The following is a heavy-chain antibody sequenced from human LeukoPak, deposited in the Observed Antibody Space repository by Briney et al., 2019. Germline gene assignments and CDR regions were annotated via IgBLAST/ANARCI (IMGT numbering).Heavy chain of an antibody. Sequence: GGSLRLSCAASGFTVSSNYMSWVRRAPGKGLEWVSVIYSGGSTYYADSVKGRFTISRDNSKNTLYLQMNSLRAEDTAVYYCARDSSGGSYYGYWGQGTLVTVSS. CDR3: ARDSSGGSYYGY. CDR1: GFTVSSNY. D-gene: IGHD1-26*01. V-gene: IGHV3-66*01. J-gene: IGHJ4*02. CDR2: IYSGGST.